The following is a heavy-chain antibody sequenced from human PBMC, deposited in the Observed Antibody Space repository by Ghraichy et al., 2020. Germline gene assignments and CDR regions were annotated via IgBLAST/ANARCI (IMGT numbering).Heavy chain of an antibody. J-gene: IGHJ4*02. CDR1: GFTVSSNY. CDR3: AREGVGASLGPLTF. Sequence: GGSLRLSCAASGFTVSSNYMSWVRQAPGKGLEWVSVIYSGGNTYYADSVRGRFTISRDNSKNTLYLHMNSLRAEDTALYYCAREGVGASLGPLTFWGQGTLVTVSS. CDR2: IYSGGNT. D-gene: IGHD1-26*01. V-gene: IGHV3-66*01.